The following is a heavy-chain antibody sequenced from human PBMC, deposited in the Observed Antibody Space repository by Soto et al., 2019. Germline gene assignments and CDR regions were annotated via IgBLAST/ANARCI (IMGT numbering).Heavy chain of an antibody. V-gene: IGHV1-69*12. D-gene: IGHD5-18*01. J-gene: IGHJ4*02. CDR3: ASGIQLWLRRINNGYSG. Sequence: QVQLVQSGAEVKKPESLVKVSCKAPGGTFSTYAISWVRQAPGQGLEWMGGIIPMFGTANYAQRFQDRVTITADESTNTVYVELSSLRSEDTAVYFCASGIQLWLRRINNGYSGWGQGTLVTVSS. CDR2: IIPMFGTA. CDR1: GGTFSTYA.